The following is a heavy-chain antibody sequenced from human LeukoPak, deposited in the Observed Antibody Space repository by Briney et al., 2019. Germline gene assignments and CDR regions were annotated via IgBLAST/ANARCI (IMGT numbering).Heavy chain of an antibody. CDR1: GFTFSSYG. V-gene: IGHV3-30*18. CDR3: AKIPPPEDIVVVPAAHDAFDI. J-gene: IGHJ3*02. D-gene: IGHD2-2*01. Sequence: PGGSLRLSCAASGFTFSSYGMHWVRQAPGKGLEWVADISYDGSNKYYADSVKGRFTISRDNSKNTLYLQMNSLRAEDTAVYYCAKIPPPEDIVVVPAAHDAFDIWGQGTMVTVSS. CDR2: ISYDGSNK.